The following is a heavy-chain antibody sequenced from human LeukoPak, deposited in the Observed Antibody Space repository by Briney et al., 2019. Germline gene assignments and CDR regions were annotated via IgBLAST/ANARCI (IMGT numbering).Heavy chain of an antibody. CDR1: GGSISSGGYY. CDR3: ARAGDTMMGTNAFDI. D-gene: IGHD3-22*01. J-gene: IGHJ3*02. Sequence: TSETLSLTCTVSGGSISSGGYYWSWIRQHPGKGLEWIGYIYYSGSTNYNPSLKSRVTISVDTSKNQFSLKLSSVTAADTAVYYCARAGDTMMGTNAFDIWGQGTMVTVSS. CDR2: IYYSGST. V-gene: IGHV4-61*08.